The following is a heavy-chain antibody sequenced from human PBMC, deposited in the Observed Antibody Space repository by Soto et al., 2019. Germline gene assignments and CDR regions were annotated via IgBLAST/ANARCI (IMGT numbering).Heavy chain of an antibody. D-gene: IGHD3-10*01. CDR3: AGIYYGSGSYYNHGGDTSRSSRRYGMDV. CDR1: GGTFSSYV. J-gene: IGHJ6*02. Sequence: PGKASCRASGGTFSSYVISGVPKAPVQGLEGMGGNIPIFRTANYAQRFQGRVTMSADESTSTAYMELSSLRSEDTAVYYCAGIYYGSGSYYNHGGDTSRSSRRYGMDVWG. V-gene: IGHV1-69*13. CDR2: NIPIFRTA.